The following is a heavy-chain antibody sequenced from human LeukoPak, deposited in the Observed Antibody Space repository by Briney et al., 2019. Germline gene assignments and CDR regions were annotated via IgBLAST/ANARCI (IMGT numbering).Heavy chain of an antibody. CDR1: GYTFTGYY. CDR2: INPNSGGT. D-gene: IGHD3-10*01. CDR3: ARGRGPYYCVMDV. J-gene: IGHJ6*02. V-gene: IGHV1-2*02. Sequence: ASVKVSCKASGYTFTGYYIHWVRQAPGQGLEWMGWINPNSGGTKYAQKFQGRVTMTRDTSISPAYMELRRLTADDTAVYYCARGRGPYYCVMDVWGQGTTVTVSS.